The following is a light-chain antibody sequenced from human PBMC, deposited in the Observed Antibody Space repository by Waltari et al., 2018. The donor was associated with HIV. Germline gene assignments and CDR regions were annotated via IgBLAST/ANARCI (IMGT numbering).Light chain of an antibody. CDR3: CSYAGSSTHV. CDR1: SRDVGNYNV. J-gene: IGLJ1*01. V-gene: IGLV2-23*02. CDR2: EVS. Sequence: QSALTQPASVSGSPGQSITISCTGTSRDVGNYNVVSWYQQHPGKAPKLMIYEVSKRPSGVSNRFSGSKSGNTASLTISGLQAEDEADYYCCSYAGSSTHVFGTGTKVTVL.